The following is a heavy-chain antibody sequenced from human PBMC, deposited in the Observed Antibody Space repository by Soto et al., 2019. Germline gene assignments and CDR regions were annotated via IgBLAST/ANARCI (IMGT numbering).Heavy chain of an antibody. CDR1: GFTFTSSA. CDR2: IVVGSGNT. D-gene: IGHD4-17*01. CDR3: AAARRLRTFEH. J-gene: IGHJ4*02. V-gene: IGHV1-58*01. Sequence: ASVKVSCKASGFTFTSSALQWVRQARGQRLEWIGWIVVGSGNTDYAQKFQERVTITRDMSTSTAYMELSSLRSEDTAVYYCAAARRLRTFEHWGQGTLVTVSS.